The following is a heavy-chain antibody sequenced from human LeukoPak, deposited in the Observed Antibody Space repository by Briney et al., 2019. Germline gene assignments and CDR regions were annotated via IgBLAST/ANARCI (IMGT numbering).Heavy chain of an antibody. V-gene: IGHV1-2*02. CDR3: ARDHKPGGYYYDSSGYRDDNDY. Sequence: ASVKVSCKASGYTFTGYYMHWVRQAPGQGLEWMGWINPNSGGTNYAQKFQGRVTMTMDTSISTAYMELSRLRSDDTAVYYCARDHKPGGYYYDSSGYRDDNDYWGQGTLVTVSS. D-gene: IGHD3-22*01. CDR2: INPNSGGT. J-gene: IGHJ4*02. CDR1: GYTFTGYY.